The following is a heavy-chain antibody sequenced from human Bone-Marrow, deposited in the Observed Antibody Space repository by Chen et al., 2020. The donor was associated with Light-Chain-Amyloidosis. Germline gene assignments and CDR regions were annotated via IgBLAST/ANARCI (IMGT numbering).Heavy chain of an antibody. J-gene: IGHJ6*02. Sequence: QVQLQESGPGLVRPSQTLSLTCTVSGVSISSAGYYWSWIRQHPGKGLEWIGHIFYSGSTYANPSLKSRVAISVDTSKNQFSLKVSSVTAADTAVYYCARADASYYYYSMDVWGQGTTVTVSS. CDR2: IFYSGST. V-gene: IGHV4-31*03. CDR3: ARADASYYYYSMDV. CDR1: GVSISSAGYY.